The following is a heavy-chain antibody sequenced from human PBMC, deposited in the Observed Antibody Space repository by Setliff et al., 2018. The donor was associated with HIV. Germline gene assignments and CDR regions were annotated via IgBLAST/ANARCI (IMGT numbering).Heavy chain of an antibody. D-gene: IGHD4-17*01. CDR3: ARGGYYGDSPADFDY. Sequence: PSETLSLTCTVSGGSISSGDYYWSWIRQPPGKGLEWIGYIYYSGSTYYNPSLKSRVTISVDTSKNQFSLKLSSVTAADTAVYYCARGGYYGDSPADFDYWGQGTLVTVSS. CDR1: GGSISSGDYY. CDR2: IYYSGST. J-gene: IGHJ4*02. V-gene: IGHV4-30-4*08.